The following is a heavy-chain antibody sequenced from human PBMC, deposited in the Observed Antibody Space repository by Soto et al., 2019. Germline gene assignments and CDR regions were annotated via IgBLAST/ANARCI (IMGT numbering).Heavy chain of an antibody. CDR1: GYSFTTYW. J-gene: IGHJ6*02. CDR2: MFPGDSDT. D-gene: IGHD6-19*01. V-gene: IGHV5-51*01. CDR3: ARVPDSSLGTMDV. Sequence: GESLKISCQGSGYSFTTYWISWVRQLPGQGLEWMGVMFPGDSDTRYSPSFQGQVTMSADPSTNTAYLEWSSLKAADSAMYYCARVPDSSLGTMDVWGQGTTVTVSS.